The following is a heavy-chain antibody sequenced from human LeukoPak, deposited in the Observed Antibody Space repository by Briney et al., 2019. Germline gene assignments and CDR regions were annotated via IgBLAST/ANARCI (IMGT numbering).Heavy chain of an antibody. CDR1: GFTVSSNY. V-gene: IGHV3-53*04. Sequence: PGGSLTLSCTVSGFTVSSNYMIWAPKAPGKGLEWVSVIYSGGNTYYADSVKGRFTISRHNSRNTLYLQLNSLRADDTAVYYCARVISYFDYWGQGTVVTVSS. CDR2: IYSGGNT. J-gene: IGHJ4*02. CDR3: ARVISYFDY. D-gene: IGHD3/OR15-3a*01.